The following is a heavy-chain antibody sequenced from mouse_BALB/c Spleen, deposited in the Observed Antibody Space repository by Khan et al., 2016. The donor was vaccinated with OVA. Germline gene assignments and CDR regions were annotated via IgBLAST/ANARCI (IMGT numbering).Heavy chain of an antibody. Sequence: EVELVESGGDLVKPGGSLKLSCAASGFTFSTYGMSWVRQTPDKRLEWVATISSGGSYTYYPDNVKGRFTISRDNAKNTLYLQMSSLKTEDTAMDSCSCLAYYYNGEEFAYWGQGTLVTVSA. CDR3: SCLAYYYNGEEFAY. V-gene: IGHV5-6*01. CDR1: GFTFSTYG. D-gene: IGHD1-1*01. CDR2: ISSGGSYT. J-gene: IGHJ3*01.